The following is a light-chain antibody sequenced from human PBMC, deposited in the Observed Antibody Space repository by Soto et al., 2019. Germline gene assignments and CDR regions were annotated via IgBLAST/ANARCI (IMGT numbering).Light chain of an antibody. CDR1: QRVSSY. CDR2: DVS. J-gene: IGKJ4*01. Sequence: EIVLTQSPATLSLSPGERATLSCRASQRVSSYLAWYQQRPGQAPRLLIYDVSNGATGIPARFSGSGSGTDFTLTISSLEPEDFAVYYCQQSSDWPLTFGGGTKVEIK. CDR3: QQSSDWPLT. V-gene: IGKV3-11*01.